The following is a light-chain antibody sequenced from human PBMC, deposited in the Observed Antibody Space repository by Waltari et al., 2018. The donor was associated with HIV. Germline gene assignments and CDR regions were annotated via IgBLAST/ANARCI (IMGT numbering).Light chain of an antibody. Sequence: QLVLTQSPSASASLGASVKLTCTLSSGHSSYAISWHQKQAEKGPRYLMKVNSDGSDNKGDGIPDRFSGSSSGAERYLTISSLQSEDEADYYCQTWATGIQVFGGGTKLTVL. J-gene: IGLJ3*02. CDR1: SGHSSYA. V-gene: IGLV4-69*01. CDR2: VNSDGSD. CDR3: QTWATGIQV.